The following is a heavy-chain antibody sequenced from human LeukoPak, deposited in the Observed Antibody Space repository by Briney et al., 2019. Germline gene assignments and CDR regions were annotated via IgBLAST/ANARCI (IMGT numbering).Heavy chain of an antibody. Sequence: GGSLRLSCAASGFTFSSYGMHWARQAPGKGLEWVAVISYDGSNKYYADSVKGRFTISRDNSKNTLYLQMNSLRAEDTAVYYCAKVFVPAAPMDAFDIWGQGTMVTTSS. J-gene: IGHJ3*02. V-gene: IGHV3-30*18. D-gene: IGHD2-2*01. CDR3: AKVFVPAAPMDAFDI. CDR1: GFTFSSYG. CDR2: ISYDGSNK.